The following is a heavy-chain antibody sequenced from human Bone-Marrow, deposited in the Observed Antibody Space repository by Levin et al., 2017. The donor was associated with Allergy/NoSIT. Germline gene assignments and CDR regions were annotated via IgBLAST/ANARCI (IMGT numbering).Heavy chain of an antibody. V-gene: IGHV1-46*03. CDR2: FNPNGGST. Sequence: ASVKVSCKTSGYTFTNYFMHWVRQAPGQGFEWMGVFNPNGGSTTYARNFQGRVTMTRDTSTSTVYMDLSSLRSEDTAVYYCATARYFFYYMDVWDEGTTVTVSS. J-gene: IGHJ6*03. CDR1: GYTFTNYF. CDR3: ATARYFFYYMDV.